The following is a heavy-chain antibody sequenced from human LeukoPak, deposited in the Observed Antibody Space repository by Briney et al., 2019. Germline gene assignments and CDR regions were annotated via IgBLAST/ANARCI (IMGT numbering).Heavy chain of an antibody. D-gene: IGHD3-3*01. J-gene: IGHJ6*01. CDR3: GRFLGRITISGIVRYGRDV. Sequence: GGSLRLSCAASRFTVGSNYMTSVRQAPGKGLEWVSLIYSAGGTYYTDSVKGRFTISRHSSKNTLYLQMNSLRGEDTAVYYCGRFLGRITISGIVRYGRDVGPQGTTVTVSS. V-gene: IGHV3-53*04. CDR2: IYSAGGT. CDR1: RFTVGSNY.